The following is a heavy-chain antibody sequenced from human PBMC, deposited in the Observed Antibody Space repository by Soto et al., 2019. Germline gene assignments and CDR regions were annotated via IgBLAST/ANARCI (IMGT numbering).Heavy chain of an antibody. CDR2: IWYDGSNK. V-gene: IGHV3-33*01. J-gene: IGHJ6*02. D-gene: IGHD3-3*01. CDR3: ARDYYDFWSGYYTGYGMDV. Sequence: GSLRLSCAASGFTFSSYGMHWVLQAPCKGLEWVAVIWYDGSNKYYADSVKGRFTISRDNSKNTLYLQMNSLRAEDTAVYYCARDYYDFWSGYYTGYGMDVWGQGTTVTVSS. CDR1: GFTFSSYG.